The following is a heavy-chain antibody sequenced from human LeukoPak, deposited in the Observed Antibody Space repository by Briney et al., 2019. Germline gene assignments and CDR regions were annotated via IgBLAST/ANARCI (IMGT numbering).Heavy chain of an antibody. CDR1: GGSISSYY. V-gene: IGHV4-59*12. D-gene: IGHD3-3*01. CDR2: IYYSGST. J-gene: IGHJ5*02. CDR3: ARDAGGFLEWNNYNWFDP. Sequence: SETLSLTCTVSGGSISSYYWSWIRQPPGKGLEWIGDIYYSGSTNYNPSLKSRVTISVDTSKNQFSLKLSSVTAADTAVYYCARDAGGFLEWNNYNWFDPWGQGTLVTVSS.